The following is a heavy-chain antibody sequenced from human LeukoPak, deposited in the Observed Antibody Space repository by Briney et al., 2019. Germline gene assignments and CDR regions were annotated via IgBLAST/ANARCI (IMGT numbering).Heavy chain of an antibody. V-gene: IGHV3-23*01. CDR1: GFTCSRYG. D-gene: IGHD3-10*01. Sequence: GGSLRLSCAASGFTCSRYGMSWVRQAPGKGLEWVSAISGSGGSTYYADSVKGRFTISRDNSKNTLYLQMNSLRAEDTAVYYCAKVVGSGSYYNEYYFDYWGQGTLVTVSS. CDR2: ISGSGGST. J-gene: IGHJ4*02. CDR3: AKVVGSGSYYNEYYFDY.